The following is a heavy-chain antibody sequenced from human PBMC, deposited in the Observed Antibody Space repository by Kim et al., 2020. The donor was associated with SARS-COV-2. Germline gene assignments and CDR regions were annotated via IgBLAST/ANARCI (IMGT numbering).Heavy chain of an antibody. CDR2: IKSKSEGGIA. D-gene: IGHD1-26*01. J-gene: IGHJ4*02. CDR3: TTRGSYWGNYFDY. Sequence: GGSLRLSCAASGFTFSDAWMSWVRQAPGKGLEWVGRIKSKSEGGIADYAAPVKGRFSISRDDSKTTLYLEMNSLQTEDTAEYYCTTRGSYWGNYFDYWGQGTLVTVSS. CDR1: GFTFSDAW. V-gene: IGHV3-15*01.